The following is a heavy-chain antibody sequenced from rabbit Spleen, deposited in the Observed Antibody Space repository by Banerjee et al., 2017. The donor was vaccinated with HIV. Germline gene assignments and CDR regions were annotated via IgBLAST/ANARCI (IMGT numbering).Heavy chain of an antibody. D-gene: IGHD3-1*01. CDR3: ARSIDGYGPRLDL. V-gene: IGHV1S40*01. CDR2: IYAGSSGST. Sequence: QSLEESGGDLVKPGASLTLTCTASGFSFSSSYSICWVRQAPGKGLEWIACIYAGSSGSTYYASWAKGRFTISKTSSTTVTLQMTSLTAADTATYFCARSIDGYGPRLDLWGQGTLVTVS. CDR1: GFSFSSSYS. J-gene: IGHJ3*01.